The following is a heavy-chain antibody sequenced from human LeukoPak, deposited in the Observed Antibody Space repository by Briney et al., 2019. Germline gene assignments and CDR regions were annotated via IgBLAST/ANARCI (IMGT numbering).Heavy chain of an antibody. CDR2: ISSSSSTI. V-gene: IGHV3-48*04. D-gene: IGHD2-15*01. CDR1: GFTSSSYS. CDR3: AKDGRGSLRMDY. J-gene: IGHJ4*02. Sequence: AGSLRLSCAASGFTSSSYSMNWVRQAPGKGLEWVSYISSSSSTIYYADSVKGRFTISRDNAKNSLYLQMNSLRAEDTAVYYCAKDGRGSLRMDYWGQRTLVTVSS.